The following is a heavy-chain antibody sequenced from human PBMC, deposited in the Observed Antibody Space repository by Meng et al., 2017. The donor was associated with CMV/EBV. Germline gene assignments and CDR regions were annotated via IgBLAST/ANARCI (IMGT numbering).Heavy chain of an antibody. D-gene: IGHD3-3*01. CDR1: GFSFSSYA. Sequence: GGSLRLSCRVSGFSFSSYALHWVRQAPGKGLEWVSFISYDGTTKFYAESVKGRFTASRDNSKNTLYLQLNSLRPEDTAIYYCARDRVYDFWSGNFDHWGQGALVTVSS. CDR2: ISYDGTTK. V-gene: IGHV3-30*04. CDR3: ARDRVYDFWSGNFDH. J-gene: IGHJ4*02.